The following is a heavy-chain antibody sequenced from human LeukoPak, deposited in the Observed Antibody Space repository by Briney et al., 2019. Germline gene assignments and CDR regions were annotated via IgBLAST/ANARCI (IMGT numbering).Heavy chain of an antibody. CDR2: ISGSSSFI. D-gene: IGHD1-26*01. Sequence: GGSLRLSCAASGFSFSSHSINWVRQAPGKGLEWVSSISGSSSFIYYADSVKGRFTISRDNAKNSVYLQMNGLRVEDTAVYYCARVWEFLRWVDYYYYMDVWGKGTTVTVSS. J-gene: IGHJ6*03. CDR1: GFSFSSHS. CDR3: ARVWEFLRWVDYYYYMDV. V-gene: IGHV3-21*01.